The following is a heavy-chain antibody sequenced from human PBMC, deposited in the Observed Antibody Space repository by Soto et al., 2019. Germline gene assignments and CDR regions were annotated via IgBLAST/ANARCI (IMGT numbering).Heavy chain of an antibody. CDR1: GGSISSSSYY. J-gene: IGHJ4*02. Sequence: SETLSLTCTVSGGSISSSSYYWGWIRQPPGKGLEWIGSIYYSGSTYYNPSLKSRVTISVDTSKNQFSLKLSSVTAADTAVYYCARHPRRVVAPGYFDYWGQGTLVTVSS. D-gene: IGHD3-22*01. CDR2: IYYSGST. CDR3: ARHPRRVVAPGYFDY. V-gene: IGHV4-39*01.